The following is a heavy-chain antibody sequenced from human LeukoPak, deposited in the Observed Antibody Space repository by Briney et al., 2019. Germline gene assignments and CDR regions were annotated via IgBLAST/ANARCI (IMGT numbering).Heavy chain of an antibody. Sequence: GGSLRLSCAASGFTFSAYSMNWVRQAPGKGLEWISYISSTSGTVYYADSVKGRFTISRDNAKNSLYLQMNSLRAEDTSVYYCARAPLMVRGITPPFDHWGQGTLVTVYS. J-gene: IGHJ4*02. CDR2: ISSTSGTV. D-gene: IGHD3-10*01. CDR1: GFTFSAYS. CDR3: ARAPLMVRGITPPFDH. V-gene: IGHV3-48*04.